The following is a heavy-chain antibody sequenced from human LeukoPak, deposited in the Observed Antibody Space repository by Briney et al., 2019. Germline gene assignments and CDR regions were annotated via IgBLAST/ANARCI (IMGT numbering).Heavy chain of an antibody. CDR3: AKGSKLVVITRDHYMAV. D-gene: IGHD3-22*01. Sequence: GGSLRLSRAASGFTFSSYEMNWVRQAPGKGLEWVAFIRHDGSNKYYADSVKGRFTISRDNSKNTLYLQMNSLRAGDTAVYYCAKGSKLVVITRDHYMAVWGKGTTVTISS. CDR2: IRHDGSNK. J-gene: IGHJ6*03. CDR1: GFTFSSYE. V-gene: IGHV3-30*02.